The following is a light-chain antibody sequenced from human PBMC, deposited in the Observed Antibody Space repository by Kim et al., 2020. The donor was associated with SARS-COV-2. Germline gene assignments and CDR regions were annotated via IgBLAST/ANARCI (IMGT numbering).Light chain of an antibody. V-gene: IGKV4-1*01. Sequence: DIVMTQSPDFLAVPLGEWATIKCKSSQSVFYSSNSKIFLAWYQQRPGQSPKLLIYWAATRESGVPDRFSGSGSGTDFTLTISSLQAQDVAVYYCLQHFSTPATFGEGTKVDIK. CDR2: WAA. CDR1: QSVFYSSNSKIF. J-gene: IGKJ1*01. CDR3: LQHFSTPAT.